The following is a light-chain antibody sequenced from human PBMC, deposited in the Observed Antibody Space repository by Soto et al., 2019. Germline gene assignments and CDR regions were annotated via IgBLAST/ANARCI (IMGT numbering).Light chain of an antibody. V-gene: IGKV3-11*01. CDR2: DAS. CDR1: QSVSSY. CDR3: QQYGTTRIT. Sequence: EIVLTQSPTTLSLSPGERATLSCRASQSVSSYLAWYQQKPGQAPRLLIYDASNRATGIPDRFSGSGSETDFTLTISRLEPEDFAVYYCQQYGTTRITFGQGTRLEIK. J-gene: IGKJ5*01.